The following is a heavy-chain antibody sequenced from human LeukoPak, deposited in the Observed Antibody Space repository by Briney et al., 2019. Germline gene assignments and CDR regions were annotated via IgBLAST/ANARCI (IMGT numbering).Heavy chain of an antibody. Sequence: SETLSLTCAVSDYSISSGNYWGWIRQPPGKGLEWIGSVYHSGSTHYSPSLKSRVTIAVDTSKNQFSPKLSSVTAADTAVYYCARNDSSGYSDNWGQGSLVTVSS. CDR3: ARNDSSGYSDN. V-gene: IGHV4-38-2*01. CDR2: VYHSGST. J-gene: IGHJ4*02. CDR1: DYSISSGNY. D-gene: IGHD3-22*01.